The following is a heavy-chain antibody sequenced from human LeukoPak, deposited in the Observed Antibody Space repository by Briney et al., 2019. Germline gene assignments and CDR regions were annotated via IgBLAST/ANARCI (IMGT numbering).Heavy chain of an antibody. V-gene: IGHV3-48*03. CDR1: GFTFSSYE. Sequence: GGSLRLSCAASGFTFSSYEMNWVRQAPGKGLEWVSYISSSGSTIYYADSVKGRFTISRDNVKNSLYLQMNGLRAEDTAVYYCARVAYGSGPEGYYYGMDVWGQGTTVTVSS. D-gene: IGHD3-10*01. CDR2: ISSSGSTI. CDR3: ARVAYGSGPEGYYYGMDV. J-gene: IGHJ6*02.